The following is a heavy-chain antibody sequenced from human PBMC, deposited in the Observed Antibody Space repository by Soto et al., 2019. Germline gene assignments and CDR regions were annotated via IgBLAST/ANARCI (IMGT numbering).Heavy chain of an antibody. CDR2: VNSDGTRK. D-gene: IGHD6-13*01. CDR3: ARELYSSPDIDY. J-gene: IGHJ4*02. V-gene: IGHV3-74*01. CDR1: GFTFSRYW. Sequence: EVQLVESGGGLVQPGGSLRLSCAVSGFTFSRYWMHWVRQAPGKGLVCVSRVNSDGTRKTYADSVKGQFTISRDNAKNTLYLQLNGRRAEDTAVYYCARELYSSPDIDYWGQGTLVTVSS.